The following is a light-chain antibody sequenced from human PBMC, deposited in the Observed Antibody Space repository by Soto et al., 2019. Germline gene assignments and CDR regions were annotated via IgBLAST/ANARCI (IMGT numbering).Light chain of an antibody. V-gene: IGKV3-15*01. CDR2: GAS. Sequence: EIVVTQSPATLSVSPGERATLSCRSSQSVSRKLAWYQQTRGQAPRLLMYGASTRATGVPARFSGSGSGIEFTLTISNLQSEDFAVYHCQQYDKWPRTFGQGTKVDIK. CDR3: QQYDKWPRT. J-gene: IGKJ1*01. CDR1: QSVSRK.